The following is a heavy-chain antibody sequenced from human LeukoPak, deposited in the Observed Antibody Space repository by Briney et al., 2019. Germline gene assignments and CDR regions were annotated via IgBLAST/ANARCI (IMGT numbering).Heavy chain of an antibody. CDR2: FDPEDGET. CDR1: GYTFTGHY. Sequence: ASVKVSCKASGYTFTGHYIHWVRQAPGKGLEWMGGFDPEDGETIYAQKFQGRVTMTEDTSTDTAYMELSSLRSEDTAVYYCATKVPSGIVVVPAAMFGRDAFDIWGQGTVVTVSS. V-gene: IGHV1-24*01. D-gene: IGHD2-2*01. J-gene: IGHJ3*02. CDR3: ATKVPSGIVVVPAAMFGRDAFDI.